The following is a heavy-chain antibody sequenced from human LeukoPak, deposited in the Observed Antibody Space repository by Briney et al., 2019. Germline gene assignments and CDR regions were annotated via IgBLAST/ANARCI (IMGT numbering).Heavy chain of an antibody. CDR3: ATSQSSVAGIIGD. V-gene: IGHV3-30*02. Sequence: TGGSLRLSCAASGFTFSSYGMHWVRQAPGKGLEWVAFIRYDGSNKYYADSVKGRFTISRDNSKNTLYLQMNSLRVEDTAVYYCATSQSSVAGIIGDWGQGTLVTVSS. D-gene: IGHD6-19*01. CDR1: GFTFSSYG. CDR2: IRYDGSNK. J-gene: IGHJ4*02.